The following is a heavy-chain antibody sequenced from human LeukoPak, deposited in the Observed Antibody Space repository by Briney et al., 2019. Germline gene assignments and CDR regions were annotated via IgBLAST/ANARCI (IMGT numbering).Heavy chain of an antibody. CDR1: GGTFSSYA. V-gene: IGHV1-69*13. CDR2: IIPIFGTA. CDR3: ARDQGDYGSGSYYN. J-gene: IGHJ4*02. D-gene: IGHD3-10*01. Sequence: ASVKVSCKASGGTFSSYAISWVRQAPGQGLEWMGGIIPIFGTANYAQKFQGRVTITADESTSTAYMELSSLRSEDTAVYYCARDQGDYGSGSYYNWGQGTLVTVSS.